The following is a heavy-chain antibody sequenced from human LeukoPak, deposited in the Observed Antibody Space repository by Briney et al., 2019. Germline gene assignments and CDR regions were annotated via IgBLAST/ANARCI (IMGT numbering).Heavy chain of an antibody. J-gene: IGHJ3*02. CDR2: IYPDDSDT. CDR3: ATLLHSSCYVI. CDR1: GYKFTDYW. Sequence: GESLKISCRGSGYKFTDYWIAWVRQMPGKGLEWMGVIYPDDSDTTYSPSFQGQVTMSVDKSITTAYLHWNTLRASATAIYYCATLLHSSCYVIWGQGTMITVSS. V-gene: IGHV5-51*01. D-gene: IGHD6-13*01.